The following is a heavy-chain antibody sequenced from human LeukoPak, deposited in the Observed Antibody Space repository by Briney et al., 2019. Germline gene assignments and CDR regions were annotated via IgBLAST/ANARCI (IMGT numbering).Heavy chain of an antibody. CDR2: INPSGGST. CDR1: GYTFTSYY. CDR3: AQDYSGYATRLDY. D-gene: IGHD5-12*01. J-gene: IGHJ4*02. V-gene: IGHV1-46*01. Sequence: SVKVSCKASGYTFTSYYMHWVRQAPGQGLDWMGIINPSGGSTSYAQKFQGRVTMTRDTSTSTVYMELSSLRSEDTAVYYCAQDYSGYATRLDYWGQGTLVTVSS.